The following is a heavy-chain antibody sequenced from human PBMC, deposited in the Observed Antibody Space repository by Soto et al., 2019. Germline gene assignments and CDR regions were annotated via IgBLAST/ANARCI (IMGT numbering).Heavy chain of an antibody. CDR3: AKDFAPSLIRGYGCYYFHVMDV. CDR2: LWFDGSNI. V-gene: IGHV3-30*02. D-gene: IGHD5-12*01. J-gene: IGHJ6*02. CDR1: GFSFSTYG. Sequence: QVQLIESGGGVVQPGGSLRLSCAASGFSFSTYGMHWVRQAPGKGLEWVACLWFDGSNIHYVDSVKGRFTIARDNSKNTVYLQINRLRDDDTAVYYCAKDFAPSLIRGYGCYYFHVMDVWGQGTMVTVSS.